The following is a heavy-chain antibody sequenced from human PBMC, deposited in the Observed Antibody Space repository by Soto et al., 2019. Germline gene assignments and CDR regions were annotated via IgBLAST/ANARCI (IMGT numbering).Heavy chain of an antibody. CDR1: GGAISSGDYY. CDR3: AARGTYYFDY. CDR2: IDYSGST. Sequence: QVQLQESGTGLVKPSQTLSLTCTVSGGAISSGDYYWSWIRQPPGKGLEWIGYIDYSGSTYYNPSLKSRVTISVDTSKNQFSLKLSSVTAAGTAGYYCAARGTYYFDYWGQGTLVTVSS. J-gene: IGHJ4*02. V-gene: IGHV4-30-4*01. D-gene: IGHD6-6*01.